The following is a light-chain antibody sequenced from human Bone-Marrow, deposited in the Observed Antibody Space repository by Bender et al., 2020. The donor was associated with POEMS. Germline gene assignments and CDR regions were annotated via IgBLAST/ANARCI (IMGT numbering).Light chain of an antibody. CDR2: NSD. CDR1: CSDIGSHNL. CDR3: VAWDDTLNGWV. J-gene: IGLJ2*01. V-gene: IGLV2-14*02. Sequence: QSALTQPASVSGSPGQSITVSCTGSCSDIGSHNLVSWYQQHPGKVPKVIIYNSDQRPSGVPDRFSGSMSGTSASLAISGLHSEDEADYYCVAWDDTLNGWVFGGGTKLTVL.